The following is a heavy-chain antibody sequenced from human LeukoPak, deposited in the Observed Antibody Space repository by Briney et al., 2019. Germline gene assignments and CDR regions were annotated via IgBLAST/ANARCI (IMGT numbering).Heavy chain of an antibody. CDR1: GFTFSNYW. V-gene: IGHV3-74*01. D-gene: IGHD5-18*01. Sequence: PGGSLRLSCAASGFTFSNYWMHWVRQAPGKGLVWVSSTNRDGSGTWYVDAVKGRFTISRDNAKNTLYLQMNSLRAEDTAIYYCARDEDLYTSMVKRGFDNWGQGTLVTVSS. CDR2: TNRDGSGT. CDR3: ARDEDLYTSMVKRGFDN. J-gene: IGHJ4*02.